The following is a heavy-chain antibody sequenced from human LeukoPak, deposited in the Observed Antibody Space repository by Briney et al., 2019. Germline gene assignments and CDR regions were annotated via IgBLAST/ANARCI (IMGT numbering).Heavy chain of an antibody. CDR1: GGSFSCYY. J-gene: IGHJ4*02. V-gene: IGHV4-34*01. CDR2: INHSGST. Sequence: PSETLSLTCAVYGGSFSCYYWSWIRQPPGKGLEWIGEINHSGSTNYNPSLKSRVTMSVDTSKNQFSLKLNSVTAADTAVYYCVRYLRASGWYAFDYWGQGTLVTVSS. D-gene: IGHD6-19*01. CDR3: VRYLRASGWYAFDY.